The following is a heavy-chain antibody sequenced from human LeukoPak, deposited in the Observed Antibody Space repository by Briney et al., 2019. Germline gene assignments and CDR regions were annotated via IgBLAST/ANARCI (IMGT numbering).Heavy chain of an antibody. V-gene: IGHV3-21*01. D-gene: IGHD3-22*01. CDR1: GFTFSSYS. CDR2: ISSSSSYI. J-gene: IGHJ4*02. Sequence: GGSLRLSCAASGFTFSSYSMNWVRQAPGKGLEWVSSISSSSSYIYYADSVKGRFTISRDNAKNSLYLQMNSLRAEDTAVYYCARGPTYYYDSSGYYYYFDYWGQGTLVTVSS. CDR3: ARGPTYYYDSSGYYYYFDY.